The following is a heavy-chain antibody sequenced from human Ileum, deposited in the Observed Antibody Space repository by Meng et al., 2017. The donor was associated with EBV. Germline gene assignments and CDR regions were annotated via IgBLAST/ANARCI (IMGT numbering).Heavy chain of an antibody. CDR1: GGSISSGAYH. J-gene: IGHJ4*02. V-gene: IGHV4-30-4*01. D-gene: IGHD6-13*01. CDR2: HSGSP. CDR3: AIYAEGAGGKGY. Sequence: QVQLPESGPVLVKPYQTPSLTCAVSGGSISSGAYHWSWIRQPPGKGLEWIGHSGSPSYNPSLRSRLTISVDPSKNQFSLRLDSATAADTAVYYCAIYAEGAGGKGYWGQGTLVTVSS.